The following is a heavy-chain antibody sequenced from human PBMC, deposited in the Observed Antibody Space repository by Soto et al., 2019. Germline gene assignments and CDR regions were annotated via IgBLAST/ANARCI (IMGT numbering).Heavy chain of an antibody. Sequence: GGSLRLSCVASEFSISAYWMSWVRQAPGKGLEWVANIKGDGREARCVDSAKDRFLISRDNTKNSLFLQMTSLSSEDTAIYYCVSDGDVCSGSDCFRHCKYWGRGTRVTASS. J-gene: IGHJ4*02. D-gene: IGHD5-12*01. CDR3: VSDGDVCSGSDCFRHCKY. V-gene: IGHV3-7*03. CDR1: EFSISAYW. CDR2: IKGDGREA.